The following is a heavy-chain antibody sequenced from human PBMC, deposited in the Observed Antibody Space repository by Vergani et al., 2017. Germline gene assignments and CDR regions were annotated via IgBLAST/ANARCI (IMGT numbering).Heavy chain of an antibody. CDR1: GGSFNGYY. CDR2: INHSGST. J-gene: IGHJ4*02. D-gene: IGHD3-16*02. V-gene: IGHV4-34*01. CDR3: ATLYDYVWGSYRSPNPN. Sequence: QVQLQQWGAGLLKPSETLTLTCAVYGGSFNGYYWSWIRQPPGKGLEWIGEINHSGSTNYNPSLKSRVTISVDTSKNQFSLKLSSVTAADTAVYYCATLYDYVWGSYRSPNPNWGQGTLVTVSS.